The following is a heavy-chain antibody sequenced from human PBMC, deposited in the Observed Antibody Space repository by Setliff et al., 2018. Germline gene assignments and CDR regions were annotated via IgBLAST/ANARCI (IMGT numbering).Heavy chain of an antibody. V-gene: IGHV1-8*02. CDR2: MNPNSGNT. Sequence: ASVKVSCKASGYTFTSYDINWVRQATGQGLEWMGWMNPNSGNTGYAQKFQGRVTMTRDTSISTAYMELSRLRSDDTAVYYCARGRDFWSGYYYFDYWGQGTLVTVSS. D-gene: IGHD3-3*01. J-gene: IGHJ4*02. CDR1: GYTFTSYD. CDR3: ARGRDFWSGYYYFDY.